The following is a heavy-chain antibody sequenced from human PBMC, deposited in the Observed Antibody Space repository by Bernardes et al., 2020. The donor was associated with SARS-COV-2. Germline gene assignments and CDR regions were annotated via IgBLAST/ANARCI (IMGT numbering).Heavy chain of an antibody. D-gene: IGHD3-10*01. CDR2: IDRAGTL. Sequence: GGSLRLSCAFSGFSFNYYSVNWVRQAPGKGLEWVSYIDRAGTLFYADSVQGRFTLSRDIAKNSLHLHLTSLRDEDTAVYYCLRDPRGSVLHFFDSWGQGTLVTASS. CDR1: GFSFNYYS. V-gene: IGHV3-48*02. CDR3: LRDPRGSVLHFFDS. J-gene: IGHJ4*02.